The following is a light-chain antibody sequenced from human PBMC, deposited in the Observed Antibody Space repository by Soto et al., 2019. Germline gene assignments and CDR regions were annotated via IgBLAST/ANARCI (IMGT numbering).Light chain of an antibody. Sequence: DIQMTQSPSSLSASVGDRVTITGRASQSISNWLAWYQQKPGKAPKILIYKTSSLESGVPSRFSGSGSGTEFTLTISSLQPDDFAVYYCQQRSNWPITFGQGTRLEIK. CDR1: QSISNW. V-gene: IGKV1-5*03. CDR3: QQRSNWPIT. J-gene: IGKJ5*01. CDR2: KTS.